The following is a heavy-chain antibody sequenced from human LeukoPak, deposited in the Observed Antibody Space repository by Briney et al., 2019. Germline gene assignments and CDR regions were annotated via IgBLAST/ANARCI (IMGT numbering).Heavy chain of an antibody. V-gene: IGHV3-48*02. D-gene: IGHD3-22*01. CDR2: ISGRRSTT. CDR3: ARGGSGYGDYYYFYGFDV. Sequence: GGSLRLSCAASGFTFSSYSMNWVRQAPGKGLEWVSYISGRRSTTYYADSVKGRFTISSDNAKNSLYLLMNSLRDEDTAVYFCARGGSGYGDYYYFYGFDVWGQGTTVTVSS. CDR1: GFTFSSYS. J-gene: IGHJ6*02.